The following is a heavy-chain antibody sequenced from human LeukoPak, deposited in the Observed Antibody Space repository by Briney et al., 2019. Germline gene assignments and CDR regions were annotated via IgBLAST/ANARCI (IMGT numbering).Heavy chain of an antibody. CDR2: IYSDNT. CDR3: AKSYQYYFDY. Sequence: PGGSLRLSCTVSGFTVSTNSMSWVRQAPGKGLEWVSFIYSDNTHYSDSVKGRFTISRDNSKNTLYLQMNSLRAEDTAVYYCAKSYQYYFDYWGQGTLVTVSS. CDR1: GFTVSTNS. D-gene: IGHD2-2*01. J-gene: IGHJ4*02. V-gene: IGHV3-66*02.